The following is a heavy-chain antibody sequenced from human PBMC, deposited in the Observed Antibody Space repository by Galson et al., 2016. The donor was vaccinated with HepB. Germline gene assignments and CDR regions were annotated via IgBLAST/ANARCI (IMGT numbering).Heavy chain of an antibody. D-gene: IGHD4-17*01. CDR3: ASRPVTHRPFDY. V-gene: IGHV1-8*01. Sequence: SVKVSCKASGYTFTDYDINWVRQATGQGLEWMGRMNPNNGETAYAQKFQGRVTMTRDNSIYTAYLELISLTSDDTAVYYCASRPVTHRPFDYWGQGTLVTVSS. CDR2: MNPNNGET. CDR1: GYTFTDYD. J-gene: IGHJ4*02.